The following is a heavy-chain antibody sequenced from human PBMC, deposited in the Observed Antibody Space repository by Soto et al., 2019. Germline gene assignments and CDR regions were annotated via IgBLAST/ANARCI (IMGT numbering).Heavy chain of an antibody. D-gene: IGHD5-18*01. J-gene: IGHJ4*02. V-gene: IGHV3-23*01. CDR3: AKDHSYGYFDY. CDR1: GIHISGYS. CDR2: ISGSGGST. Sequence: GGALRPSWAAAGIHISGYSLSWGRQGPGGGVEWVSAISGSGGSTSYADSVKGRFTISRDNSKNTLYLQMNSLRAEDTVVYYCAKDHSYGYFDYWGQGTLVTVSS.